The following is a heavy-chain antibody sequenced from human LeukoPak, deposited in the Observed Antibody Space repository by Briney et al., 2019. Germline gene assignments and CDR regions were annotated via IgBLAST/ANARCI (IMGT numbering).Heavy chain of an antibody. J-gene: IGHJ6*03. CDR1: GFTFSSYA. Sequence: PGGSLRLSCAASGFTFSSYAMSWVRQAPGKGLEWVSAISGSGGSTYYADSVKGRFTISRDNSKNTLYLQMNSLRAEDTAVYYCARAYSSSWYYYYYMDVWGKGTTVTVSS. V-gene: IGHV3-23*01. CDR3: ARAYSSSWYYYYYMDV. CDR2: ISGSGGST. D-gene: IGHD6-13*01.